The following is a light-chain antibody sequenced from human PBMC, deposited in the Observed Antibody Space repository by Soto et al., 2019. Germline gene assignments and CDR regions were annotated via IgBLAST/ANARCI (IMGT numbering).Light chain of an antibody. J-gene: IGLJ3*02. CDR3: SSYTGSSTGV. CDR1: SSDVGAYNY. CDR2: EVT. Sequence: QSVLTQPASVSGSPGQSITISCTGTSSDVGAYNYVSWYQQHPGKAPKLMIYEVTNRPSGVSNRFSGSKSGNTASLTISGLQAEDEADYYCSSYTGSSTGVFGGGTKVTVL. V-gene: IGLV2-14*01.